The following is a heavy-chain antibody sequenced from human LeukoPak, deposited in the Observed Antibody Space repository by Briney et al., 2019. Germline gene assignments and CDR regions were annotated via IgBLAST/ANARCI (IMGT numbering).Heavy chain of an antibody. V-gene: IGHV1-8*01. Sequence: GASVKVSCKASGYTFTSYDINWVRQAPGQGLEWMGWMNPNSGNTGYAQKFQGRVTMTRNTSISTAYMELSSLRSEDTAVYYCARIVPERYYMDVWGKGTTVTVSS. CDR3: ARIVPERYYMDV. CDR1: GYTFTSYD. D-gene: IGHD2-2*01. CDR2: MNPNSGNT. J-gene: IGHJ6*03.